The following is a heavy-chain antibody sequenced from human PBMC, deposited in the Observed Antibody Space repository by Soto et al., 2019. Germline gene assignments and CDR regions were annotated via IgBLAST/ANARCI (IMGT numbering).Heavy chain of an antibody. CDR2: IYYSGST. J-gene: IGHJ6*03. CDR3: ARVDPAGPAAKLYYYYYYMDV. CDR1: GGSISSGGYY. D-gene: IGHD2-2*01. V-gene: IGHV4-31*03. Sequence: SETLSLTCTVSGGSISSGGYYWSWIRQHPGKGLEWIGYIYYSGSTYYNPSLKSRVTISVDTSKNQFSLKLSSVTAADTAVYYCARVDPAGPAAKLYYYYYYMDVWGKGTTVTVSS.